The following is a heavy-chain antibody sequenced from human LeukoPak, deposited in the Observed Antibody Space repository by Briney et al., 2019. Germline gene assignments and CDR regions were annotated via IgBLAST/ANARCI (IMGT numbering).Heavy chain of an antibody. J-gene: IGHJ3*02. Sequence: GGSLRLSCAASGFTFSSYAMSWVRQAPGKGLEWVSVIGGSGGSTYHAASVKGRFTISRDNSKNTLYLQMNSLRAEDTAVYYCARGGRGYSYGERRFDIWGQGTMVTVSS. D-gene: IGHD5-18*01. CDR3: ARGGRGYSYGERRFDI. CDR2: IGGSGGST. CDR1: GFTFSSYA. V-gene: IGHV3-23*01.